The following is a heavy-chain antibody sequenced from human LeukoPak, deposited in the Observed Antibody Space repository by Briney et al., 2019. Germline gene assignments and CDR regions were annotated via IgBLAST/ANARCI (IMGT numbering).Heavy chain of an antibody. V-gene: IGHV3-23*01. CDR2: ITSGSGSNV. CDR1: GLTFSSHA. CDR3: ARHGSWSFDY. J-gene: IGHJ4*02. D-gene: IGHD6-13*01. Sequence: GGSLRLSCAASGLTFSSHAMSWVRQAPGKGLEWVSAITSGSGSNVYYTDSLKGRFTISRDNSKNTLYLQMNSLRAEATAVYYCARHGSWSFDYWGQGALVTVSA.